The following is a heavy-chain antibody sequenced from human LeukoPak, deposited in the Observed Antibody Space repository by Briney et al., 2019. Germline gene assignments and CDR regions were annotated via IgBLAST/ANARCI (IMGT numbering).Heavy chain of an antibody. CDR2: INGSGDST. CDR1: GFTFSSYA. CDR3: AKDAYYYDSSGYYPYDAFDI. D-gene: IGHD3-22*01. J-gene: IGHJ3*02. Sequence: GGSLRLSCAASGFTFSSYAMSWVRQAPGKGLEWVSAINGSGDSTYYADSVKGRFTISRDTSKNTLHLQMNSLRAEDTAVYYCAKDAYYYDSSGYYPYDAFDIWGQGAMVTVSS. V-gene: IGHV3-23*01.